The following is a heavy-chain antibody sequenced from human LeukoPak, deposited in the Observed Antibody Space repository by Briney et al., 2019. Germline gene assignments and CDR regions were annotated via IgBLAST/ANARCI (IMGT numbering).Heavy chain of an antibody. V-gene: IGHV3-21*01. Sequence: GGSLRLSCAASGFTFSSYSMNWVRQAPGKGLEWVSSISSSSSYIYYADSVKGRFTISRDNAKNSLYLQMNSLRAEDTAVYHCARDPITMVRGVTLSYWGQGTLVTVSS. CDR1: GFTFSSYS. CDR3: ARDPITMVRGVTLSY. J-gene: IGHJ4*02. D-gene: IGHD3-10*01. CDR2: ISSSSSYI.